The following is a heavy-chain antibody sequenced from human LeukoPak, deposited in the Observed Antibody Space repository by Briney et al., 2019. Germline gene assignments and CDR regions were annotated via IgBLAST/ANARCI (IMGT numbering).Heavy chain of an antibody. J-gene: IGHJ6*02. D-gene: IGHD2-15*01. V-gene: IGHV1-18*01. CDR2: ISAYNGNT. CDR1: GYTFTSYG. CDR3: ARDIVMVIGSFYYGMDV. Sequence: ASVKVSCKASGYTFTSYGISWVRQAPGQGLEWMGWISAYNGNTDHAQKLQDRLIMTTDTSTNTGYMELRGLRSDDTAVYYCARDIVMVIGSFYYGMDVWGQGTTVTVSS.